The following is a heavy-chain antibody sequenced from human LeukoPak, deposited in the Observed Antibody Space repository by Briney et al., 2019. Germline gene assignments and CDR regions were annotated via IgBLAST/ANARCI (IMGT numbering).Heavy chain of an antibody. Sequence: PGRSLRLSCAASGFTFSSYGMHWVRQAPGKGLEWVSAIKSGGGTYYADSVKGRFTISRDNSKNTVYLEMNSLRGEDTAIYYCVNRYDKSGYDFDYWGQGTLVTVSS. V-gene: IGHV3-23*01. J-gene: IGHJ4*02. D-gene: IGHD3-22*01. CDR3: VNRYDKSGYDFDY. CDR1: GFTFSSYG. CDR2: IKSGGGT.